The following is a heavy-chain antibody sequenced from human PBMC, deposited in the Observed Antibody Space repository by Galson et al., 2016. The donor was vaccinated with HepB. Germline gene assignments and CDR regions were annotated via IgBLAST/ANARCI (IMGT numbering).Heavy chain of an antibody. Sequence: SETLSLTCTVSGGSISSRSYYWGWIRQPPGKGLEWIGSMYYSGSTYYNPSLKSRVTISVDTSMNQFSLKLRSVTAADTAVYYCARHAVVRAAATRGNWFDPWGQGTRVTVSS. CDR2: MYYSGST. V-gene: IGHV4-39*01. CDR3: ARHAVVRAAATRGNWFDP. D-gene: IGHD6-25*01. J-gene: IGHJ5*02. CDR1: GGSISSRSYY.